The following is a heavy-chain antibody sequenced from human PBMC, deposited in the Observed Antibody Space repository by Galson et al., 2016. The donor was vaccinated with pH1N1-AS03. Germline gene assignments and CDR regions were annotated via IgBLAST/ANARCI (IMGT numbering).Heavy chain of an antibody. Sequence: SLRLSCAGSGFTFSDYWMHWVRQAPGKGLEWVATIQQREGQKYYVDSVKGRFTVSRDDSMKSMYLELNSLSVEDTAVYYCARDRDFKIGDAWYDALDIWGQGTVVTVSS. CDR3: ARDRDFKIGDAWYDALDI. D-gene: IGHD2-21*01. CDR2: IQQREGQK. J-gene: IGHJ3*02. CDR1: GFTFSDYW. V-gene: IGHV3-7*01.